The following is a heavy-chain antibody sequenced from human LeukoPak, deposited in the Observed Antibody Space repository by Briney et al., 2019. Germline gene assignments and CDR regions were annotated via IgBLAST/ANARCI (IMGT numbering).Heavy chain of an antibody. CDR2: ISGSGGST. J-gene: IGHJ5*02. CDR1: GFTFSSYA. V-gene: IGHV3-23*01. Sequence: GGSLRLSCAASGFTFSSYAMSWVRQAPGKGLEWVSAISGSGGSTYYADSVKGRFTISRDNSKNTLYLQMNSLRAEDTAVYYCARVLFPVVVYYYDSSGYYEPWGQGTLVTVSS. CDR3: ARVLFPVVVYYYDSSGYYEP. D-gene: IGHD3-22*01.